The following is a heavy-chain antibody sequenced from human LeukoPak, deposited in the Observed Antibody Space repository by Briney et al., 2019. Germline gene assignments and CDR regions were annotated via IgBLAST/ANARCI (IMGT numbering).Heavy chain of an antibody. D-gene: IGHD6-19*01. J-gene: IGHJ4*02. CDR1: GYTFTSYG. CDR2: ISGYNGNT. CDR3: ARLRPKQWPPAVDY. Sequence: ASVKVSCKASGYTFTSYGISWVRQAPGQGLEWMGWISGYNGNTNYAQNLQGRVTMTTDTSTSTVYMELRSLRSDDTAVYYCARLRPKQWPPAVDYWGQGTLVTVSS. V-gene: IGHV1-18*01.